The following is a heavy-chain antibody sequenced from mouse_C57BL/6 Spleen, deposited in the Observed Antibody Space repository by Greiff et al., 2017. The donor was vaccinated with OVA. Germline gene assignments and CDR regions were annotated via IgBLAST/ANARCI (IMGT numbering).Heavy chain of an antibody. D-gene: IGHD1-1*01. CDR3: ARGSNWYFDV. Sequence: EVQLQQSGPELVKPGASVKLSCKASGYTFTDYYMNWVKQSPGKSLEWIGDINPNNGGTSYNQKFKGKATLTVDKSSSTAYLELRSLTSEDAAVYYCARGSNWYFDVWGTGTTVTVSS. CDR1: GYTFTDYY. CDR2: INPNNGGT. J-gene: IGHJ1*03. V-gene: IGHV1-26*01.